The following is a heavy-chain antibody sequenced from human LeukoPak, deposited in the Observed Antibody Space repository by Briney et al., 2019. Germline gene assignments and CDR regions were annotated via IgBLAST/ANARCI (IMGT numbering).Heavy chain of an antibody. CDR2: IVVGSGNT. J-gene: IGHJ4*02. CDR3: AAGRFGELFGFDY. Sequence: VASVKVSCKASGFTFTNSAMQWVRQARGQRLEWIGWIVVGSGNTNYAQKFQERVTITRDMSTSTAYMELSSLRSEDTAVYYCAAGRFGELFGFDYWGQGTLVTVSS. CDR1: GFTFTNSA. V-gene: IGHV1-58*02. D-gene: IGHD3-10*01.